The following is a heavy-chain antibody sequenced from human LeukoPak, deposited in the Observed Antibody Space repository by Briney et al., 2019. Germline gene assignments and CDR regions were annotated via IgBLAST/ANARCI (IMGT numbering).Heavy chain of an antibody. J-gene: IGHJ4*02. CDR1: GGSISTSSYY. CDR3: ARATKVFYSLI. D-gene: IGHD2-15*01. V-gene: IGHV4-39*07. Sequence: PSETLSLTCTVSGGSISTSSYYWGWVRQPPGKGLEWIGNIFYSGSTYYSPSLKSRVTISLDTSRNQFSLKLNSVTAADTALYYCARATKVFYSLIWGQGTLVTVSS. CDR2: IFYSGST.